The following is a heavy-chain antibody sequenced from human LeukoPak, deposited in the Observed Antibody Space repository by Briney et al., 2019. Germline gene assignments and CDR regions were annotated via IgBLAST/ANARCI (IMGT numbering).Heavy chain of an antibody. D-gene: IGHD2-2*01. CDR2: IIPIFGTA. Sequence: SVKVSCKASGGTFSSYAISWVRQAPGQGLEWMGGIIPIFGTANYAQKFQGRVTITADESTSTAYMELSSLRPEDTAVYYCARPGVPAAIVYYFDYWGQGTLVTVSS. CDR1: GGTFSSYA. CDR3: ARPGVPAAIVYYFDY. J-gene: IGHJ4*02. V-gene: IGHV1-69*13.